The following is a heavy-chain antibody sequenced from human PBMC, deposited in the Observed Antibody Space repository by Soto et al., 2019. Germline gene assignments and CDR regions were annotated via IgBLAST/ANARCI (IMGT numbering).Heavy chain of an antibody. CDR3: ARHSRYSSSWSEVY. J-gene: IGHJ4*02. V-gene: IGHV1-18*01. D-gene: IGHD6-13*01. Sequence: ASVKVSCKASGYTFTSYGISWVRQAPGQGLEWMGWISAYNGNTNYAQKLQGRVTMTTDTSTSTAYMELRSLRSDDTAVYYCARHSRYSSSWSEVYWGQGTLVTVSS. CDR1: GYTFTSYG. CDR2: ISAYNGNT.